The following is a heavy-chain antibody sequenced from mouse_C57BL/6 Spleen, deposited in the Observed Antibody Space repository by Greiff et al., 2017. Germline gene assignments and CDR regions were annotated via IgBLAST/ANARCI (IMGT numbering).Heavy chain of an antibody. J-gene: IGHJ2*01. CDR1: GFSFTSYG. Sequence: QVQLQQSGPGLVQPSQSLSITCTASGFSFTSYGVHWVRQSPGKGLEWLGVIWRGGSTDYNVAFIYRLSNSKDNSKDQVFFIMNSLQADDTAIYYCARHSNWDYYFDYWGQGTTLTVSS. D-gene: IGHD4-1*01. CDR3: ARHSNWDYYFDY. V-gene: IGHV2-2*01. CDR2: IWRGGST.